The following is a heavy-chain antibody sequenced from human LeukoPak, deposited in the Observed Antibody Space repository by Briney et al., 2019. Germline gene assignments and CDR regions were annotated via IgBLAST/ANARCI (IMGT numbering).Heavy chain of an antibody. CDR1: GFTFSNSA. J-gene: IGHJ4*02. V-gene: IGHV3-30-3*01. D-gene: IGHD4-17*01. CDR2: ISYDGSNK. CDR3: ARETPRSVTHVGGLFDH. Sequence: GGSLRLSCAASGFTFSNSAMHWVRQAPGKGLEWVAVISYDGSNKYYADSVKGRFTISRDNSKSTLYLQMNSLRPEDTAVYYCARETPRSVTHVGGLFDHWGQGILVTVSS.